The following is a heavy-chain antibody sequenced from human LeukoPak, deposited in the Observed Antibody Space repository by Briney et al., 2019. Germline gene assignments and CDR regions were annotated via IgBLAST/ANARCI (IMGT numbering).Heavy chain of an antibody. J-gene: IGHJ4*02. V-gene: IGHV3-21*01. Sequence: GGSLRLSCAASGFTFSDYTINWVRQAPGKGLEWVSSISSSSASISYADSVKGRFTISRDNAKNSLYLQMNSLRVEDTAVYYCAKDGDWAFDHWAQGTLVSVSS. D-gene: IGHD2-21*02. CDR2: ISSSSASI. CDR3: AKDGDWAFDH. CDR1: GFTFSDYT.